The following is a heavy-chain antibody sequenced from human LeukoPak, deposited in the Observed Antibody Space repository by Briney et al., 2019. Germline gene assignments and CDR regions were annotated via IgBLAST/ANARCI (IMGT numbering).Heavy chain of an antibody. CDR3: ARDIAAAGLFFDY. CDR2: MKYDGSEK. CDR1: GFTFSSYW. Sequence: GGSLRLSCAASGFTFSSYWMSWVRQAPGKGLEWVANMKYDGSEKDYVDSVKGRFTISRDNAKNSLYLQLNSLRAEDTAVYYCARDIAAAGLFFDYWGQGTLVTVSS. J-gene: IGHJ4*02. V-gene: IGHV3-7*03. D-gene: IGHD6-13*01.